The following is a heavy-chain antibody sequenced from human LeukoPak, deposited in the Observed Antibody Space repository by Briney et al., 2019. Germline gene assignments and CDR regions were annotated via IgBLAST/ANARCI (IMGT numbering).Heavy chain of an antibody. CDR1: GLTFSTYA. CDR3: ASTYYYDSSGYYYPFDY. CDR2: ISNSGGRT. V-gene: IGHV3-23*01. J-gene: IGHJ4*02. D-gene: IGHD3-22*01. Sequence: PGGSLRLSCAASGLTFSTYAMSWVRQAPGKGLEWVSAISNSGGRTYYADSVKGRFTISRDNSKNTLYLQMNSLRAEDTAVYYCASTYYYDSSGYYYPFDYWGQGTLVTVSS.